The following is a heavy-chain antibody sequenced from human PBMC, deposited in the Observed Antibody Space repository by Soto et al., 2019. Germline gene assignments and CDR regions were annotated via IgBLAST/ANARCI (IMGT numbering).Heavy chain of an antibody. D-gene: IGHD2-21*02. V-gene: IGHV3-21*01. Sequence: EVQLVESGGGLVKPGGSLRLSCAASGFTFSSYSMNWVRQAPGKGLEWVSSISSSSSYIYYADSVKGRFTISRDNAKNSLYLQMNSRRAEDTAVYYCARDPLAYCGGDCYSDYYYGMDVWGQGTTVTVSS. J-gene: IGHJ6*02. CDR2: ISSSSSYI. CDR1: GFTFSSYS. CDR3: ARDPLAYCGGDCYSDYYYGMDV.